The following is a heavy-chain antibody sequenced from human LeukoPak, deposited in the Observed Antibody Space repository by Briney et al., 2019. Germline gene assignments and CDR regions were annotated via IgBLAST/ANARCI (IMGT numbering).Heavy chain of an antibody. D-gene: IGHD2-2*01. CDR2: ITGGGEST. Sequence: GGSLRLSCAASGFTFDASDMSWVRRAPGRGLEWFAVITGGGESTYYAASVKGRFTISRDNSKKTLFLQVNSLRAEDTAVYFCAKNIRDQLLWGFNYWGQGIVVTVSS. CDR3: AKNIRDQLLWGFNY. V-gene: IGHV3-23*01. J-gene: IGHJ4*02. CDR1: GFTFDASD.